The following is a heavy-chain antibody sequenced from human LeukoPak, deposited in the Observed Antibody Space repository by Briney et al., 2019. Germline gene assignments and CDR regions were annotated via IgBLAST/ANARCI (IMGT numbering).Heavy chain of an antibody. CDR3: ARPSQYYYDSSGYTNWFDP. V-gene: IGHV3-74*01. D-gene: IGHD3-22*01. CDR1: GFTFSSYW. Sequence: PGGSLRLSCAASGFTFSSYWMHWVRQAPGKGLVWVSRIKSDGSNTSYADSVKGRFTISRDNAKNTLYLQMNSLRAEDTAVYYCARPSQYYYDSSGYTNWFDPWGQGTLVTVSS. J-gene: IGHJ5*02. CDR2: IKSDGSNT.